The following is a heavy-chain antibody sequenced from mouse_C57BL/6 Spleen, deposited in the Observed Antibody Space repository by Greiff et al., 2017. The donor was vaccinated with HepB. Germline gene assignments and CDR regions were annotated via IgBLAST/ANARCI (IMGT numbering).Heavy chain of an antibody. D-gene: IGHD2-5*01. CDR3: ARGGYSNYFDY. Sequence: EVQLQESGPGMVKPSQSLSLTCTVTGYSITSGYDWHWIRHFPGNKLEWMGYISYSGSTNYNPSLKSRISITHDTSKNHFFLKLNSVTTEDTATYYCARGGYSNYFDYWGQGTTLTVSS. V-gene: IGHV3-1*01. J-gene: IGHJ2*01. CDR2: ISYSGST. CDR1: GYSITSGYD.